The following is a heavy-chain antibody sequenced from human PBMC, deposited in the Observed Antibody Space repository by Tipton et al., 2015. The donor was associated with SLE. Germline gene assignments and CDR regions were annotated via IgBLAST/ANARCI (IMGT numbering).Heavy chain of an antibody. D-gene: IGHD6-13*01. CDR1: GFTFSTYS. V-gene: IGHV3-33*06. Sequence: RSLRLSCEASGFTFSTYSMHWVRQAPGNGLEWVAVIWYDGTNKHYADSVKGRFTISRDNSKDTLYLQMNSLRVEDTAVYYCAKGSPGYSSSWWGFDYWGQGTLVTVSS. J-gene: IGHJ4*02. CDR2: IWYDGTNK. CDR3: AKGSPGYSSSWWGFDY.